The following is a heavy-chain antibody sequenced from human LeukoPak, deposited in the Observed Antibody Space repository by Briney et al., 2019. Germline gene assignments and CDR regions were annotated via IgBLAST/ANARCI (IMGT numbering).Heavy chain of an antibody. CDR3: ARLSKGIAARAFDI. J-gene: IGHJ3*02. V-gene: IGHV4-59*08. CDR1: GGSISTYY. D-gene: IGHD6-13*01. Sequence: PSETLSLTCAVSGGSISTYYWSWLRRPPGKGLGWIGYIYYSGSTSYSPSLKSRVTISVDTSKNQFSLKLSSVTAADTAVYCCARLSKGIAARAFDIWGQGTMVTVSS. CDR2: IYYSGST.